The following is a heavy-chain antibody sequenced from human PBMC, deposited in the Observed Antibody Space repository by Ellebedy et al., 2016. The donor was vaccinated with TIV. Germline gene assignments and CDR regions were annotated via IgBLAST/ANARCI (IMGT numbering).Heavy chain of an antibody. CDR3: ARRASYGDYAVQVNPWFDP. J-gene: IGHJ5*02. Sequence: PGGSLRLSCAASGFNFRSYWMTWVRQAPGKGLEWVAKIRQEGDEISDVESVKGRFTISRDNAKNSLFLQMTSLRVEDTAVYYCARRASYGDYAVQVNPWFDPWGQGTLVTVSS. D-gene: IGHD4-17*01. CDR2: IRQEGDEI. CDR1: GFNFRSYW. V-gene: IGHV3-7*01.